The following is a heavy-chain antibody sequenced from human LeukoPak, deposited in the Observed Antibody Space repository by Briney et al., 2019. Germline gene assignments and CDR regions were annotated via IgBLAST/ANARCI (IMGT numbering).Heavy chain of an antibody. Sequence: SETLSLTCTVSGGSISSGDYYWSWIRQPPGKGLEWIGYIYYSGSTYYNPSLKSRVTISVGTSKNQFSMKLNSVTAADTAVYYCAREMYYYGSGSYPNNYDGFDIRGQGTMVTVSS. CDR2: IYYSGST. J-gene: IGHJ3*02. D-gene: IGHD3-10*01. V-gene: IGHV4-30-4*08. CDR1: GGSISSGDYY. CDR3: AREMYYYGSGSYPNNYDGFDI.